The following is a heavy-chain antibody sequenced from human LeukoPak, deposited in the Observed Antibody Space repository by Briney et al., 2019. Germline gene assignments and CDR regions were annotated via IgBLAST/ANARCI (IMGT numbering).Heavy chain of an antibody. D-gene: IGHD2-2*01. CDR1: GYTFTRYD. CDR3: ARGRDARAISYYYYYMDV. Sequence: ASVKVSYKASGYTFTRYDINWVRQATGQGLEWMGWMNPTSGNTGYAQKLQGRVTMTRKNSISTAYMELSRMRSEDTAVYYCARGRDARAISYYYYYMDVWGKGTTVTVSS. J-gene: IGHJ6*03. CDR2: MNPTSGNT. V-gene: IGHV1-8*01.